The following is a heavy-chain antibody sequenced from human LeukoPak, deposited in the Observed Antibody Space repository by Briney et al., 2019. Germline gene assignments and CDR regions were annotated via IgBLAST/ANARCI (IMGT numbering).Heavy chain of an antibody. J-gene: IGHJ4*02. V-gene: IGHV1-18*01. CDR1: GYTFTSYG. CDR2: ISAYNGNT. CDR3: GRYYDILTGYYSLDY. D-gene: IGHD3-9*01. Sequence: ASVKVSCKASGYTFTSYGISWVRQAPGQGLEWMGWISAYNGNTNYAQKLQGRVTMTTDTSTSTAYMELRSLRSDDTAVYYCGRYYDILTGYYSLDYWGQGTLVTVSS.